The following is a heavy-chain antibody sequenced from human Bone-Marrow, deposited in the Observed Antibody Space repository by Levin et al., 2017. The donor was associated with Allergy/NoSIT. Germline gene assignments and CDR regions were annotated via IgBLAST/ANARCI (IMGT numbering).Heavy chain of an antibody. Sequence: GGSLRLSCAASGFTFLSYTMAWVGQAPGKGLEWVSSISSSSRHIYYADSLKGRFTISRDNDKNSLDLTMSSLRVEDTAVYYCASGLLGMATSTGVRSWGQGTLVTVSS. CDR3: ASGLLGMATSTGVRS. CDR2: ISSSSRHI. V-gene: IGHV3-21*01. J-gene: IGHJ5*02. D-gene: IGHD5-24*01. CDR1: GFTFLSYT.